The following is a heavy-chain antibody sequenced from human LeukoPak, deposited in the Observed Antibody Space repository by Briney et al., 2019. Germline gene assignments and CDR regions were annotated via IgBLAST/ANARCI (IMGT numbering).Heavy chain of an antibody. J-gene: IGHJ4*02. CDR1: GFTFSGYA. CDR2: ISYDGTNK. D-gene: IGHD3-22*01. CDR3: ARHRGPSLYSSAYFDY. Sequence: GGSLRLSCAASGFTFSGYAMHWVRQAPGKGLEWVAVISYDGTNKYYADSVKGRFTVSRDISKNMLYLQMNSLTAEDTAVYYCARHRGPSLYSSAYFDYWGQGTLVPVSS. V-gene: IGHV3-30-3*01.